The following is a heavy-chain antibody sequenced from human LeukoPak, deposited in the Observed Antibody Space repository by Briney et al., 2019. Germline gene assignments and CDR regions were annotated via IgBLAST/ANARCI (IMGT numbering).Heavy chain of an antibody. CDR1: GFTFSSYA. J-gene: IGHJ6*02. D-gene: IGHD3-10*01. CDR3: AEDVLLWFGDHYGMDV. CDR2: ISGSGGST. Sequence: GGSLRLSCAASGFTFSSYAMSWVRQAPGKGLEWVSAISGSGGSTYYADSVKGRFTISRDNSKNTLYLQMNSLRAEDTAVYYCAEDVLLWFGDHYGMDVWGQGTTVTVSS. V-gene: IGHV3-23*01.